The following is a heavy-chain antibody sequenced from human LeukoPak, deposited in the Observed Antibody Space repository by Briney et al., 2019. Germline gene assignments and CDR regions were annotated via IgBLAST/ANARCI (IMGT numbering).Heavy chain of an antibody. CDR2: INNSGST. D-gene: IGHD3-22*01. Sequence: PSETLSLTCAVSGGSFSGYYWSWVRHPPGKGLEWIWEINNSGSTNYNTSLKSRVTISVDTPKNQFSLKLSAAAAADSAVYYCARGFSDYDSSGYRPFDYWGQGTLVTVSS. J-gene: IGHJ4*02. CDR1: GGSFSGYY. CDR3: ARGFSDYDSSGYRPFDY. V-gene: IGHV4-34*01.